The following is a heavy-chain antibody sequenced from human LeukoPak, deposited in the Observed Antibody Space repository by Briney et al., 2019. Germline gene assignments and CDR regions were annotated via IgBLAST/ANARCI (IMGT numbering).Heavy chain of an antibody. CDR2: IFYTGDS. Sequence: PSETLSLTCTVSGGSSSSSYWSWIRQPPGKGLEWIGFIFYTGDSNHNPSFKSRVSISLDTSKDQISLKLSSVTAADTAVYYCARHRFASPLDSWGQGTLVTVSS. CDR1: GGSSSSSY. D-gene: IGHD2-21*01. V-gene: IGHV4-59*08. CDR3: ARHRFASPLDS. J-gene: IGHJ4*02.